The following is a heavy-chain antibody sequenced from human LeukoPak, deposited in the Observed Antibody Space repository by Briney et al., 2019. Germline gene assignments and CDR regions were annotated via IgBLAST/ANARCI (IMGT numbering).Heavy chain of an antibody. CDR3: ATSALAVAGLYYFDY. V-gene: IGHV5-51*01. CDR2: IYPGDSDT. Sequence: GESLKISCKGSGYSFTSYWIGGVRQMPGKGLEWMGIIYPGDSDTRYSPSFQGQVTISADKSISTAYLQWSSLKASDTAMYYCATSALAVAGLYYFDYWGQGTLVTVS. D-gene: IGHD6-19*01. CDR1: GYSFTSYW. J-gene: IGHJ4*02.